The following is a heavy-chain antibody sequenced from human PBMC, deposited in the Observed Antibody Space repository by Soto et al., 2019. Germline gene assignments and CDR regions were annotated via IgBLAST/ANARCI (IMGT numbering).Heavy chain of an antibody. CDR1: GGSISSGGYS. CDR2: IYHGGST. Sequence: QLQLRESGSGLVKPSQTLSLTCAVSGGSISSGGYSWSWIRQPPGKVLEWVGYIYHGGSTYYNPSLKSRVTISVDRSKNQFSLKRSSVTAADTAVYYCASVPSPWGQGTLVTVSS. V-gene: IGHV4-30-2*01. J-gene: IGHJ5*02. CDR3: ASVPSP.